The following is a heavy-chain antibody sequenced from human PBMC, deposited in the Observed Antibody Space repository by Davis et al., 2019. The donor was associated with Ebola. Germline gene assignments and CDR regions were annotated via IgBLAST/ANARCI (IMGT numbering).Heavy chain of an antibody. CDR2: IIPILGIA. CDR1: GGTFSSYA. CDR3: ARVWGAVVVPAAIAGWFDP. J-gene: IGHJ5*02. D-gene: IGHD2-2*02. V-gene: IGHV1-69*04. Sequence: SVKVSCKASGGTFSSYAISWVRQAPGQGLEWMGRIIPILGIANYAQKFQGRVTITADKSTSTAYMELRSLRSDDTAVYYCARVWGAVVVPAAIAGWFDPWGQGTLVTVSS.